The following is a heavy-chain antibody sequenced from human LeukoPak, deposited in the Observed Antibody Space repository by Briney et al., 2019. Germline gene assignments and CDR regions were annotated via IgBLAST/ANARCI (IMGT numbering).Heavy chain of an antibody. J-gene: IGHJ4*02. V-gene: IGHV3-7*03. Sequence: GGSLRLSCAASGFTFSSYWMSWVRQAPGKGLEWVANIKQDGSEKYYVDSVKGRFTISRDNAKISLYLQMNSLRAEDTAVYYCARDRWCSSTSCYASPYYFDYRGQGTLVTVSS. CDR2: IKQDGSEK. D-gene: IGHD2-2*01. CDR1: GFTFSSYW. CDR3: ARDRWCSSTSCYASPYYFDY.